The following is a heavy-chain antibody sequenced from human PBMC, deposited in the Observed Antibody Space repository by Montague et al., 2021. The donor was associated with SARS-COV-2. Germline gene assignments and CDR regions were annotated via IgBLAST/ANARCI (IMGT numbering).Heavy chain of an antibody. CDR3: ARNVGSGWAFFDY. CDR2: ISSSSSYI. CDR1: GFTFSSYS. D-gene: IGHD6-19*01. J-gene: IGHJ4*02. Sequence: SLRLSCAASGFTFSSYSMHWVRQAPGKGLEWVSSISSSSSYIYYPASVKGRFTISRDSAKNSLYLQMNSLRAEDTAVYYCARNVGSGWAFFDYWGQGTLVTVSS. V-gene: IGHV3-21*01.